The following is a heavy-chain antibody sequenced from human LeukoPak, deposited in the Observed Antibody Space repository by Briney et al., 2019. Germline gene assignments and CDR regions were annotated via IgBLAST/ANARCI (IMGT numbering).Heavy chain of an antibody. V-gene: IGHV3-7*04. CDR3: ARYYGSGNFDY. J-gene: IGHJ4*02. CDR2: IKEDGGEK. D-gene: IGHD3-10*01. Sequence: GGSLRLSCAASGFTFSSYWMTWVRQAPGKGLEWVANIKEDGGEKYYVDSVKGRFTISRDNAKNSLYLQMNSLRAEVTAVYHCARYYGSGNFDYWGQGTLVTVSS. CDR1: GFTFSSYW.